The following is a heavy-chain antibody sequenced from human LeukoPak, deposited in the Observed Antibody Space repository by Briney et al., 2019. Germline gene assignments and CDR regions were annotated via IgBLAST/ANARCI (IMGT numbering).Heavy chain of an antibody. D-gene: IGHD3-22*01. V-gene: IGHV3-48*01. CDR2: ISSSSSTI. Sequence: GGSLTLPCTASGFTFSSYSMNWVRQTPGKGLEWVSYISSSSSTIHHADSVKGRFTISRDNAKNSLYLEMNSLRAEDTAVYYCAPKMYYYDSSAYYPFDYWGQGNLVTVSS. J-gene: IGHJ4*02. CDR3: APKMYYYDSSAYYPFDY. CDR1: GFTFSSYS.